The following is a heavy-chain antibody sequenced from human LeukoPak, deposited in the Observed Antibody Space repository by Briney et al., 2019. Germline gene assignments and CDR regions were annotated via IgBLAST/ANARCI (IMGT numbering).Heavy chain of an antibody. CDR1: GFAFSSYW. CDR2: IKQDGSGK. J-gene: IGHJ6*03. CDR3: ARDYMDV. V-gene: IGHV3-7*03. Sequence: GGSLRLSCAASGFAFSSYWMSWVRQAPGKGLEWVANIKQDGSGKYYVDSVKGRFTISRDNSKSTLSLQMNSLRAEDTAVYYCARDYMDVWGKGTTVTVSS.